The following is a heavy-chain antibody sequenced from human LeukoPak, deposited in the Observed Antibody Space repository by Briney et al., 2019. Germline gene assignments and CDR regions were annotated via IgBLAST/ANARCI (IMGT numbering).Heavy chain of an antibody. CDR3: ARLGYSYGSYYYYYMDV. CDR1: GGTFSSYA. CDR2: ISAYNGNT. Sequence: SVKVSCKASGGTFSSYAISWVRQAPGQGLEWMGWISAYNGNTNYARKLQGRVTMTTDTSTSAAYMELRSLRSDDTAGYYCARLGYSYGSYYYYYMDVWGKGTTVTVSS. V-gene: IGHV1-18*01. D-gene: IGHD5-18*01. J-gene: IGHJ6*03.